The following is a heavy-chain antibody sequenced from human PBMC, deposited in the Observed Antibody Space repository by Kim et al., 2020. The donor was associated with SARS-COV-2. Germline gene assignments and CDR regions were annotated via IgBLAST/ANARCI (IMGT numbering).Heavy chain of an antibody. D-gene: IGHD4-17*01. CDR2: ISSSVITI. CDR3: ARSTVTYDY. CDR1: GFTFSSYE. V-gene: IGHV3-48*03. Sequence: GSLRLSCAASGFTFSSYEMNWVRQAPGKGLEWFSYISSSVITIYYADSVKGRFTISRDNAKNSLYLQMNSLRAEDTAVYYCARSTVTYDYWGRGTLVTVSS. J-gene: IGHJ4*02.